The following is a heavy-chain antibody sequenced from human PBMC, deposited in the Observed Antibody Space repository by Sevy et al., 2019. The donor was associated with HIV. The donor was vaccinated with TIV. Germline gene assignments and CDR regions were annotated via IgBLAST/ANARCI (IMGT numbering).Heavy chain of an antibody. V-gene: IGHV3-30*02. D-gene: IGHD6-6*01. Sequence: GGSLRLSCAASGFTFSSYGMQWVRQAPGKGLEWVSFIRYDRGNKDYADSVKGRFTISRDNSKNRLYLQMSSLRADDMAGYYCAKGSSYFDNWGQGTLVTVSS. CDR3: AKGSSYFDN. CDR2: IRYDRGNK. CDR1: GFTFSSYG. J-gene: IGHJ4*02.